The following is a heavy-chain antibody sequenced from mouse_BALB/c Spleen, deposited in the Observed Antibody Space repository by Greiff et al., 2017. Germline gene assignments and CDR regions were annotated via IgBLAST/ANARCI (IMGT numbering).Heavy chain of an antibody. CDR2: ILPGRGST. D-gene: IGHD1-2*01. J-gene: IGHJ2*01. Sequence: QVQLQQSGAELMQPGASVKISCTATGYTLSSYWIEWVKQRPGHGLEWIGEILPGRGSTNYNEKFKGKATFTAVTSANTASMQLSSLTSEDSTVYNYARRALPYYWDNWGQGTTLTVSS. CDR1: GYTLSSYW. CDR3: ARRALPYYWDN. V-gene: IGHV1-9*01.